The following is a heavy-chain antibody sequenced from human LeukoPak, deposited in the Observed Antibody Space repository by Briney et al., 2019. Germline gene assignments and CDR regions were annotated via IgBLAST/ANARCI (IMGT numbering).Heavy chain of an antibody. CDR2: ISSSGGST. V-gene: IGHV3-23*01. CDR3: AGKAAAGTQDLDY. D-gene: IGHD6-13*01. J-gene: IGHJ4*02. CDR1: GFTFSSYG. Sequence: GGPLRLSCAASGFTFSSYGLSWVRQAPGKGLEWVSAISSSGGSTHYADSVKGRFTISRDNSKNTVYLQMYSLRAEDTAVYYCAGKAAAGTQDLDYWGQGTLVTVSS.